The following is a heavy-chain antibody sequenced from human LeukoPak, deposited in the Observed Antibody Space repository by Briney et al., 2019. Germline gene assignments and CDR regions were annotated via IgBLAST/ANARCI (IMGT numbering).Heavy chain of an antibody. CDR2: INAGSGNT. J-gene: IGHJ5*02. CDR3: ARVLVGWFDT. Sequence: ASVKVSCKASGYTFTSYAMHWVRQAPGQRLEWMGWINAGSGNTKYSQKFQGRVTITRDTSASTAYMELSSLRSEDTAVYYCARVLVGWFDTWGQGNLVTVSS. D-gene: IGHD2-2*01. V-gene: IGHV1-3*01. CDR1: GYTFTSYA.